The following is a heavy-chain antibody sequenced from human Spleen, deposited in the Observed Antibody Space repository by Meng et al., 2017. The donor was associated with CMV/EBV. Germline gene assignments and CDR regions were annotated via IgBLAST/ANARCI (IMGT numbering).Heavy chain of an antibody. Sequence: ASVKVSCKASGYTFTGYYMHWVRQAPGQGLGWMGWINPNSGGTNYAQKFQGRVTMTRDTSISTAYMELGRLRSDDTAVYYCARAFIVVVPAAIGYWGQGTLVTVSS. CDR2: INPNSGGT. J-gene: IGHJ4*02. V-gene: IGHV1-2*02. CDR3: ARAFIVVVPAAIGY. D-gene: IGHD2-2*01. CDR1: GYTFTGYY.